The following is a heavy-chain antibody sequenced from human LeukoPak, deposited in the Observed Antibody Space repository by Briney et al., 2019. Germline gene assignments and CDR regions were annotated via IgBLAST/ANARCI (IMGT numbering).Heavy chain of an antibody. CDR3: ARDSRPTIFGVVNHLDY. CDR2: IIPIFGTA. Sequence: SVKVSCKASGGTFSSYAISWVRQAPGQGLEWMGGIIPIFGTANYAQKFQGRVTITADESTSTAYMELSSLRSEDTAVYYCARDSRPTIFGVVNHLDYWGQGTLVTVSS. V-gene: IGHV1-69*01. CDR1: GGTFSSYA. D-gene: IGHD3-3*01. J-gene: IGHJ4*02.